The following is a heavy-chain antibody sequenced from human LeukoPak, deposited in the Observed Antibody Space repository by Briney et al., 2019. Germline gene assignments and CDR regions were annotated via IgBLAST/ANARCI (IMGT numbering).Heavy chain of an antibody. V-gene: IGHV1-2*06. J-gene: IGHJ4*02. CDR2: INPNSGGT. CDR3: ARAYGDYEYDY. Sequence: ASVKVSCKASGYIFTGYYMRWVRQAPGQGLQWMGRINPNSGGTNYAQKSQGRATMTRDTSISTAYMELSRLRSDDTAVYYCARAYGDYEYDYWGQGTLVTVSS. CDR1: GYIFTGYY. D-gene: IGHD4-17*01.